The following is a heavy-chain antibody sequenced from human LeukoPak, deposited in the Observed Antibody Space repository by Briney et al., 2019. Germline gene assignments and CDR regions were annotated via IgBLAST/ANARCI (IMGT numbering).Heavy chain of an antibody. D-gene: IGHD3-3*01. V-gene: IGHV4-59*01. J-gene: IGHJ4*03. CDR1: GVTISSYY. CDR3: ARSIYDFWSGYYAYYFDY. Sequence: KPSETLPLTCTVSGVTISSYYWSWIRQPPGKGLEGIGYIYYSGSTNYNPSLKSRVTISVDTSKNQFSLKLSSVTAADTAVYYCARSIYDFWSGYYAYYFDYWGQGTTVTVSS. CDR2: IYYSGST.